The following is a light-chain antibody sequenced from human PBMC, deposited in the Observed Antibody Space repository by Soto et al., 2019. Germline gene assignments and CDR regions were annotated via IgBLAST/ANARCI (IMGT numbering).Light chain of an antibody. Sequence: QSVLAQPPSVSGAPGQSVTISCTGSGSNIGAGYEVHWYQQLPGRAPKLLIYANSDRPSGVPDRFFGSKSGTSASLAITRLQAEDEADYYYQSYDSGLSAVLFGGGTKVTVL. CDR1: GSNIGAGYE. CDR2: ANS. V-gene: IGLV1-40*01. CDR3: QSYDSGLSAVL. J-gene: IGLJ2*01.